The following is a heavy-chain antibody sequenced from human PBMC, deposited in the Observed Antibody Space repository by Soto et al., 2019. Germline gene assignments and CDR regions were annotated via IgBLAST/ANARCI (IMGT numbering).Heavy chain of an antibody. CDR3: ARDISSSGLYYYYGMDV. Sequence: QVQLVQSGAEVKKPGASVKVSCKASGYTFTSYDINWVRQATGQGLEWMGWMNPNSGNTGYAQKFQGRVTMTRNTSTSIXYMELSSLRSEDTAVYYCARDISSSGLYYYYGMDVWGQGTTVTVSS. D-gene: IGHD6-6*01. J-gene: IGHJ6*02. CDR2: MNPNSGNT. V-gene: IGHV1-8*01. CDR1: GYTFTSYD.